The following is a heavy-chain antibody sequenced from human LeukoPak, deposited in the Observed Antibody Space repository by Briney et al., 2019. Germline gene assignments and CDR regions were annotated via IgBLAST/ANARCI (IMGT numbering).Heavy chain of an antibody. D-gene: IGHD3-9*01. V-gene: IGHV3-74*03. Sequence: GGSLRLSCAASGFTFSTYWMHWVRQAPGKGLVWVSRISGDGTSTTYADSVKGRFTISRDNSKNTLYLQMKSLRAEDTALYYCAKDLSYGMDVWGQGTTVTVSS. CDR2: ISGDGTST. CDR3: AKDLSYGMDV. CDR1: GFTFSTYW. J-gene: IGHJ6*02.